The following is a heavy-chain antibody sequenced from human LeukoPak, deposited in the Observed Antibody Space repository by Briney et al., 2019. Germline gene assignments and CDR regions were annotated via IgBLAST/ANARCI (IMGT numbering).Heavy chain of an antibody. CDR3: AREMVVIAQFDY. CDR2: ISYDGSNK. CDR1: GFTFSSYA. Sequence: GGSLRLSCAASGFTFSSYAMHWVRQAPGKGLEWVAVISYDGSNKYYADSVKGRFTISRDNSKNTLCLQMNSLRAEDTAVYYCAREMVVIAQFDYWGQGTLVTVSS. V-gene: IGHV3-30-3*01. J-gene: IGHJ4*02. D-gene: IGHD2-21*01.